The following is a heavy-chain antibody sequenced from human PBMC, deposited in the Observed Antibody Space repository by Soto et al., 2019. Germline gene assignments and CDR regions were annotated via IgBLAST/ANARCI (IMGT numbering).Heavy chain of an antibody. CDR2: ISFDGATK. D-gene: IGHD6-6*01. CDR3: AKDQSASSNSYHAMDV. CDR1: EFTFSPYP. Sequence: QEQLVESGGGVVQPGRPLRLSCAASEFTFSPYPMHWVRQAPGKGLEWVAVISFDGATKYYADSVKGRFAISRDNSMNPLYLHMNSLRTEDTAVYYCAKDQSASSNSYHAMDVWGPGTTVTVSS. J-gene: IGHJ6*02. V-gene: IGHV3-30*09.